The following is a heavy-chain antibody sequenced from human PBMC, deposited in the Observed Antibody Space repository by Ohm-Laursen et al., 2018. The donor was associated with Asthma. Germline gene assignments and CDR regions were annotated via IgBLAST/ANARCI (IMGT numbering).Heavy chain of an antibody. CDR3: ATGWGSDYFDS. CDR1: GGSISGYY. D-gene: IGHD3-16*01. J-gene: IGHJ4*02. Sequence: TLSLTCTVSGGSISGYYCNWIRQPPGKGLEWIAYIYYSGGTNYNSSLKSRATISVDTSKNQFSLKLSSVTAADTAVYYCATGWGSDYFDSWGQGTLVTVSS. CDR2: IYYSGGT. V-gene: IGHV4-59*01.